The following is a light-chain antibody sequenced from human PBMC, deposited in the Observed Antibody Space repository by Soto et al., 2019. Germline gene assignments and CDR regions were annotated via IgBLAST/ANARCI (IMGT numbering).Light chain of an antibody. V-gene: IGLV2-14*01. CDR1: SSDVGGYKY. J-gene: IGLJ3*02. CDR2: EVS. Sequence: QSALTQPASVSGSPGQSITISCTGTSSDVGGYKYVSWFQQHPGEAPKLMIYEVSNRPSGVSNRFSASKSGNTASLTISGLQAEDEADYYCSSYTTSSTGVFGGGTKVTVL. CDR3: SSYTTSSTGV.